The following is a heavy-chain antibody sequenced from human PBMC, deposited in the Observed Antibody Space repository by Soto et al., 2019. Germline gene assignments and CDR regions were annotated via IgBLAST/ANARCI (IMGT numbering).Heavy chain of an antibody. CDR3: SKGRAGYCSSTSCYEYFQH. D-gene: IGHD2-2*01. Sequence: GGSLRLSCAASGFTFSSYAMSWVRQAPGKGLEWVSAISGSGGSTYYADSVKGRFTISRDNSKNTLYLQMNSLRAEDTAVYYCSKGRAGYCSSTSCYEYFQHWGQGTLVTVSS. CDR2: ISGSGGST. CDR1: GFTFSSYA. J-gene: IGHJ1*01. V-gene: IGHV3-23*01.